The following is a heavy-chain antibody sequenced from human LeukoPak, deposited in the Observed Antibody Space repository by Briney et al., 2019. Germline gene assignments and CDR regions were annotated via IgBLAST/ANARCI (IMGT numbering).Heavy chain of an antibody. Sequence: GGSLRLSCAASGFTFSSYSMNWVRQAPGKGLEWVSSISSSSSYIYYADSVKGRFTVSRDNAKNSLYLQMNSLRAEDTAVYYCAKGASYYYYGMDVWGQGTTVTVSS. CDR1: GFTFSSYS. CDR2: ISSSSSYI. J-gene: IGHJ6*02. CDR3: AKGASYYYYGMDV. V-gene: IGHV3-21*01.